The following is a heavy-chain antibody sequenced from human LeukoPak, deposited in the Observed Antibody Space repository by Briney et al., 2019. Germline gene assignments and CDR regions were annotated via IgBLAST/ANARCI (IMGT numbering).Heavy chain of an antibody. CDR2: IYSGDIT. CDR3: AKVPRQHDNWFDP. D-gene: IGHD6-13*01. V-gene: IGHV3-53*01. CDR1: GFSVSNNY. J-gene: IGHJ5*02. Sequence: GGSLRLSCAASGFSVSNNYMSWVRQAPGKGLEWVSVIYSGDITYYTDSVKGRFTISRDDAKNSLYLQMNSLRAEDTAVYYCAKVPRQHDNWFDPWGQGTLVTVSS.